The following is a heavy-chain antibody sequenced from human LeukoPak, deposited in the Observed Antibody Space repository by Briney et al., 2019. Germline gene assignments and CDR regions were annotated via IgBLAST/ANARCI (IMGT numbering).Heavy chain of an antibody. V-gene: IGHV1-69*04. CDR1: GGTFSSYA. CDR3: ARDSHSTYGDYDEY. D-gene: IGHD4-17*01. CDR2: IIPILGIA. Sequence: GASVKVSCKASGGTFSSYAISWVRQAPGQGLEWMGRIIPILGIANYAQKFQGRVTITADKSTSTAYMELSSLRSEDTAVYYCARDSHSTYGDYDEYWGQGTLVTVSS. J-gene: IGHJ4*02.